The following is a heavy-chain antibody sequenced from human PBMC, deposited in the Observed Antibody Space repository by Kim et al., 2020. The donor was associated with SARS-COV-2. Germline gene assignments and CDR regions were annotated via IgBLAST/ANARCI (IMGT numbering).Heavy chain of an antibody. Sequence: VKSRITINPDTSKNQFSLQLNSVTPEDTAVYYCAREWCSGGSCSKYGMDVWGQGTTVTVSS. CDR3: AREWCSGGSCSKYGMDV. D-gene: IGHD2-15*01. J-gene: IGHJ6*02. V-gene: IGHV6-1*01.